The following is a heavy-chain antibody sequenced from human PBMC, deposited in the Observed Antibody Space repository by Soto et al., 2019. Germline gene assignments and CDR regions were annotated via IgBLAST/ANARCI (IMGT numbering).Heavy chain of an antibody. CDR3: ARADKWEPDAFDI. Sequence: SEALSVTCTVSGGSGSSGSYYWSWIRQPPGKGLEWIGYIYYSGSTNYNPSLRSRVTISVDTSKNQFSLKLSSVTAADTAVYYCARADKWEPDAFDIWGQGTMVTVSS. CDR2: IYYSGST. J-gene: IGHJ3*02. V-gene: IGHV4-61*01. D-gene: IGHD1-26*01. CDR1: GGSGSSGSYY.